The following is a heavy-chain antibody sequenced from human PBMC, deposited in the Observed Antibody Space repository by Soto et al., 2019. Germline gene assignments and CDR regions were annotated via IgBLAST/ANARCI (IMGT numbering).Heavy chain of an antibody. J-gene: IGHJ6*03. Sequence: ASVKVSCKASGYTFTSYGISWVRQAPGQGLEWMGWISAYNGNTNYAQKLQGRVTMTTDTSTSTAYMELRSLRSDDTAVYYCARTPEWLRSSYYYYYYMDVWGKGTTVTVSS. CDR1: GYTFTSYG. CDR2: ISAYNGNT. V-gene: IGHV1-18*01. CDR3: ARTPEWLRSSYYYYYYMDV. D-gene: IGHD5-12*01.